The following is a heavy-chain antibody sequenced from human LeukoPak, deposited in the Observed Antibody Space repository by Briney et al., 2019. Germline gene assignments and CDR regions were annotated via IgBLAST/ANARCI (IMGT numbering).Heavy chain of an antibody. Sequence: GGSLRLSCAASGFTFSSYSMNWVRQAPGKGLEWVSFISSSSSNIDYADSVRGRFTISRDDAKNSLYLQMSTLRAEDTAVYYCARARSSGWSGRNYYYMDVWGKGTTVTISS. CDR3: ARARSSGWSGRNYYYMDV. D-gene: IGHD6-19*01. CDR1: GFTFSSYS. J-gene: IGHJ6*03. CDR2: ISSSSSNI. V-gene: IGHV3-48*01.